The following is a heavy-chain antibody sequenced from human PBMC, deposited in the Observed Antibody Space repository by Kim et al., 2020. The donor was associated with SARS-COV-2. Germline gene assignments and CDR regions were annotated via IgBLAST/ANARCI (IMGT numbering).Heavy chain of an antibody. V-gene: IGHV4-61*01. CDR3: ARDFGRSRYLWNS. D-gene: IGHD3-10*01. CDR2: IYNSGTT. CDR1: GGSVSSGNYY. J-gene: IGHJ4*02. Sequence: SETVSLTCTVSGGSVSSGNYYWNWIRQPPGKGLEWIGYIYNSGTTNYNPSLKSRVTISVDTSNNQFSLNLISVTAADTAVYYCARDFGRSRYLWNSWGQGMLVTVSS.